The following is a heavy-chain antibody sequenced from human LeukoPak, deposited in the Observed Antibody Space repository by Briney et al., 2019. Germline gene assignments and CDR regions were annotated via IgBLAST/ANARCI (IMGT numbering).Heavy chain of an antibody. D-gene: IGHD3-22*01. CDR3: ASGYYDSSGYAY. Sequence: GGSLRLSCAASGFTFSSYSMDWVRQSPGKGLEWVSFISSSSTYIYYADAVKGRFTISRDNAKNSLYLRMNSLRAEDTAVYYCASGYYDSSGYAYWGQGTLVTVSS. J-gene: IGHJ4*02. V-gene: IGHV3-21*01. CDR2: ISSSSTYI. CDR1: GFTFSSYS.